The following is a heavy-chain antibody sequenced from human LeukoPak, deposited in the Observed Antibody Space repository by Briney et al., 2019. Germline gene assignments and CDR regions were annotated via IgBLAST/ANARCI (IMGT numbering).Heavy chain of an antibody. J-gene: IGHJ4*02. Sequence: SETLSLTCTVSGGSISSYYWNWIRQHPGKGLEWIGNIYYSGSTYYNPSLKSRVTLVVDTSKNQFSLQLTSVSTADTAVYYCARLYGSGKNYFDYWGQGTLVTVSS. CDR2: IYYSGST. D-gene: IGHD3-10*01. CDR3: ARLYGSGKNYFDY. V-gene: IGHV4-59*06. CDR1: GGSISSYY.